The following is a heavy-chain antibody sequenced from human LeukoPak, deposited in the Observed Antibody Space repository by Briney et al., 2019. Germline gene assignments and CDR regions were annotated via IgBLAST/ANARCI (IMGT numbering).Heavy chain of an antibody. Sequence: SETLSLTCTVSGGSISSSSYHWGWIRQPPGKGLEWIGEINHRGSTNYNPSLKSRVTISVDTSKNQFSLKLSSVTAADTAVYYCASTSAMVYFDYWGQGTLVTVSS. CDR1: GGSISSSSYH. CDR2: INHRGST. J-gene: IGHJ4*02. CDR3: ASTSAMVYFDY. V-gene: IGHV4-39*07. D-gene: IGHD5-18*01.